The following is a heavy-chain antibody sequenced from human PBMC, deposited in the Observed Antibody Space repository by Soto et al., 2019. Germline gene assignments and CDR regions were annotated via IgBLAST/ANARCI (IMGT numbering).Heavy chain of an antibody. V-gene: IGHV1-69*01. D-gene: IGHD3-16*02. CDR1: GGTFSSYA. CDR2: IIPIFGTA. J-gene: IGHJ5*02. Sequence: QVQLVQSGAEVKKPGSSVKVSCKASGGTFSSYAISWVRQAPGQGLEWMGGIIPIFGTANYAQKFQGRVTITADESTSTAYMELSSLRSEDTAVYYCARVRDYVGGSYPFHWFDPWGQGTLVTVSS. CDR3: ARVRDYVGGSYPFHWFDP.